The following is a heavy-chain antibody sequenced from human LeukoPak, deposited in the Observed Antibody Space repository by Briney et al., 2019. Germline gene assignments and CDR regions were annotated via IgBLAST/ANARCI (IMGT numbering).Heavy chain of an antibody. CDR1: GFTFSSYS. CDR3: ARVAATVTTSPFDY. Sequence: GSLRLSCAASGFTFSSYSMNWVRQAPGKGLEWIGEINHSGSTNYNPSLKSRVTISVDTSKNQFSLKLSSVTAADTAVYYCARVAATVTTSPFDYWGQGTLVTVSS. D-gene: IGHD4-17*01. J-gene: IGHJ4*02. CDR2: INHSGST. V-gene: IGHV4-34*01.